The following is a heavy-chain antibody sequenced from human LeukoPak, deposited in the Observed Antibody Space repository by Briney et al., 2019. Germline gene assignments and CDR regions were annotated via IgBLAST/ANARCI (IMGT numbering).Heavy chain of an antibody. CDR2: IHTSGSN. D-gene: IGHD3-3*01. CDR3: ARLSAAVHLGAFDL. CDR1: GVSISHYY. Sequence: SETLSLTCAVSGVSISHYYWAWIRQPPGKGLEWIGYIHTSGSNNQYPSLKSRVTISVDKSKNHFSLRLTSVTAADTAVYYCARLSAAVHLGAFDLWGQGTMVTVSS. J-gene: IGHJ3*01. V-gene: IGHV4-4*09.